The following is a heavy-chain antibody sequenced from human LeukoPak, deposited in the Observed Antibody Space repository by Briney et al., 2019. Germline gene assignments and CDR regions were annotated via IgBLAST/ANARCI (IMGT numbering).Heavy chain of an antibody. CDR3: ATLGYCTSTSCSLVH. CDR1: GFSFSSYV. J-gene: IGHJ4*02. V-gene: IGHV3-23*01. Sequence: GGSLRLSCAASGFSFSSYVMGWVRQAPGKGMEWVSTISDSIGSTYYAGSVKGRFTISRDNSKNTLYLQMNSLRAEDTAVYYCATLGYCTSTSCSLVHWGQGTLVTVSS. D-gene: IGHD2-2*03. CDR2: ISDSIGST.